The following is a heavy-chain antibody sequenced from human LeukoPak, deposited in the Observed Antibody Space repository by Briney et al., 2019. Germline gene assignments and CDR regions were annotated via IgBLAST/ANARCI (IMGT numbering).Heavy chain of an antibody. V-gene: IGHV1-69*04. CDR1: GGTFSSYA. D-gene: IGHD3-22*01. Sequence: SVKVSCKASGGTFSSYAISWVRQAPGQGHEWMGRIIPILGIANYAQKFQGRVTITADKSTSTAYMELSSLRSEDTAVYYCARDSIVVPSFDYWGQGTLVTVSS. J-gene: IGHJ4*02. CDR2: IIPILGIA. CDR3: ARDSIVVPSFDY.